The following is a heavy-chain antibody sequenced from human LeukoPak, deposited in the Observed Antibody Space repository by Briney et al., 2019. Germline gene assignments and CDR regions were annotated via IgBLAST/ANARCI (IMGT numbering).Heavy chain of an antibody. CDR3: ARMAMTTITPRHNNWFDP. CDR1: GFTFTNYA. V-gene: IGHV3-30-3*01. CDR2: ISYDGNNK. D-gene: IGHD4-11*01. Sequence: SGGSLRLSCAASGFTFTNYAVHWVRQAPGKRLEWVSFISYDGNNKYYADSVKGRFTISRDNSKNTLYLQMNSLRTEDTAMYYCARMAMTTITPRHNNWFDPWGQGTLVTVSS. J-gene: IGHJ5*02.